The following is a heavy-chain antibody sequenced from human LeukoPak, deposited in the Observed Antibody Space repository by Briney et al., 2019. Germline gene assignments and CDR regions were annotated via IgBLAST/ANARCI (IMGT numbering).Heavy chain of an antibody. CDR1: GGTFSSYA. CDR3: ARGSLLWFGELWPLGY. J-gene: IGHJ4*02. D-gene: IGHD3-10*01. Sequence: SVKVSCKASGGTFSSYAISWVRQAPGQGLEWMGGIIPIFGTANYAQKFQGRVTITADESTSTAYMELSSLRSEDTAVYYCARGSLLWFGELWPLGYWGQGTLVTASS. V-gene: IGHV1-69*01. CDR2: IIPIFGTA.